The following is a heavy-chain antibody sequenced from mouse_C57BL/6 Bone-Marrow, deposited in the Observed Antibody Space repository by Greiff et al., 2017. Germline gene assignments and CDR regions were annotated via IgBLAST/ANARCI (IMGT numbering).Heavy chain of an antibody. CDR2: IYPGDGDT. V-gene: IGHV1-82*01. Sequence: QVQLQQSGPELVKPGASVKISCKASGYAFSSSWMNWVKQRPGKGLEWIGRIYPGDGDTNYNGKFKGKATLTADKSSSTAYMQLSSLTSEDSAVYFCARTNYYGSGPWFAYWGQGTLVTVSA. CDR3: ARTNYYGSGPWFAY. D-gene: IGHD1-1*01. J-gene: IGHJ3*01. CDR1: GYAFSSSW.